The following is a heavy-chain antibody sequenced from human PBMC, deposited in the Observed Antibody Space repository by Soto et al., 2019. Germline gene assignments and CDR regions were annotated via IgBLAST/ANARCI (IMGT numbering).Heavy chain of an antibody. J-gene: IGHJ3*02. CDR3: ARGQDIVVVVAAHDAFDI. D-gene: IGHD2-15*01. V-gene: IGHV4-30-4*01. CDR2: IYYSWSN. Sequence: QVQLQESGPGLVKPSQTLSLTCTVSGGSISSGAYYWSWIRQPPEKCLERIGYIYYSWSNYYNPSLKSRVTISVDTSKNQCSLKLSSVTAAATAVYYCARGQDIVVVVAAHDAFDIWGQGTMVTVP. CDR1: GGSISSGAYY.